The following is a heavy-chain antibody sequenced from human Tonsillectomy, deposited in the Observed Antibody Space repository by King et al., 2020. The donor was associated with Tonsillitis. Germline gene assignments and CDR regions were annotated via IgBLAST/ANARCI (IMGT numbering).Heavy chain of an antibody. J-gene: IGHJ5*02. D-gene: IGHD3-10*01. CDR2: ISSNGGST. Sequence: VQLVESGGGLVQPGGSLRLSCSASGFTFSSYAMHWVRQAPGKGLEYVSAISSNGGSTYYADSVKGRFTISRDNSKNTLYLQMSSLRAEDTAVYYCVTLARPSMVRGVMNWFDPWGQGTLVTVSS. CDR1: GFTFSSYA. V-gene: IGHV3-64D*06. CDR3: VTLARPSMVRGVMNWFDP.